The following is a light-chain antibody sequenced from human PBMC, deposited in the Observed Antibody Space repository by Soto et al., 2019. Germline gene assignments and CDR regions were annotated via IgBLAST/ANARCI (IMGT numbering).Light chain of an antibody. CDR2: WAS. J-gene: IGKJ4*01. Sequence: DIVMTQSPDSLAVSLGERATINCKSSQSVLSTSNNKNYLSWHQQKPGQPPRLLIYWASTRESGVPDRFSGSGSGTDFTLTISSLQAEDVAIYYCQQHCTAPLTFGGGTKVEIK. CDR1: QSVLSTSNNKNY. CDR3: QQHCTAPLT. V-gene: IGKV4-1*01.